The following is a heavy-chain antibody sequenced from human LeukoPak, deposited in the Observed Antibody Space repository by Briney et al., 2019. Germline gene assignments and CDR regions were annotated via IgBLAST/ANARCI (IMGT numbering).Heavy chain of an antibody. V-gene: IGHV4-4*02. CDR3: AREGLGGTYFRPQSKDYFDY. D-gene: IGHD1-26*01. J-gene: IGHJ4*02. Sequence: PSETLSLTCAVSGGSISSSNWWSWVRQPPGKGLEWIGEIYHSGSTNYNPSLKSRVTISVDKSKNQFSLKLSSVTAADTAVYYCAREGLGGTYFRPQSKDYFDYWGQGTLVTVSS. CDR2: IYHSGST. CDR1: GGSISSSNW.